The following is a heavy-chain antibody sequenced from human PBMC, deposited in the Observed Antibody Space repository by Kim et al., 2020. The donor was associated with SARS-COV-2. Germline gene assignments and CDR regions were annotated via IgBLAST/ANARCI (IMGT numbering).Heavy chain of an antibody. CDR1: GYSISSGYY. V-gene: IGHV4-38-2*02. D-gene: IGHD3-22*01. CDR2: IYHSGST. Sequence: SETLSLTCTVSGYSISSGYYWGWIRQPPGKGLEWIGTIYHSGSTYYNPSLKSRVTISVDTSKNQFSLKLTSVTAADTAVYYCGRVGRYDSSGSWGQGTPGTVSS. CDR3: GRVGRYDSSGS. J-gene: IGHJ4*02.